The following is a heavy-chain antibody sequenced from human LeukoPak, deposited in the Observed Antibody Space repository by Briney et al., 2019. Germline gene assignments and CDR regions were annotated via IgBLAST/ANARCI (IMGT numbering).Heavy chain of an antibody. J-gene: IGHJ4*02. V-gene: IGHV3-23*01. CDR3: ARDIINDCGDYAGDY. Sequence: GGSLRLSCAASGFTFSSYAMSWVRQAPGKGLEWVSAISGSGGSTYYADSVKGRFTISRDNAKNSLYLQMNSLRAEDTAVYYCARDIINDCGDYAGDYWGQGTLVTVSS. CDR1: GFTFSSYA. CDR2: ISGSGGST. D-gene: IGHD4-17*01.